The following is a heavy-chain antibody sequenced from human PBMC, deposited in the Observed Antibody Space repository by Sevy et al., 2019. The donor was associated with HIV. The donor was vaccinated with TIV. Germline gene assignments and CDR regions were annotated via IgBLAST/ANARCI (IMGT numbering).Heavy chain of an antibody. J-gene: IGHJ4*02. Sequence: SETLSLTCTVSGCSISSGYYWGWIRQPPGKGLEWIGSIYHSGSTYYNPSLKSRVTISVDTSKNQFSLKLSSVTAADTAVYYCARAGLRFLEWLLPSLNYFDYWGQGTLVTVSS. V-gene: IGHV4-38-2*02. CDR1: GCSISSGYY. D-gene: IGHD3-3*01. CDR3: ARAGLRFLEWLLPSLNYFDY. CDR2: IYHSGST.